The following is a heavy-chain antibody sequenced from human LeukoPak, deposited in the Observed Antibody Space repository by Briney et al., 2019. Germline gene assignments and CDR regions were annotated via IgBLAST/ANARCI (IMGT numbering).Heavy chain of an antibody. Sequence: PGGSLRLSCAASGFTFDDYAMHWVRQAPGKGLEWVSGISWNSGSIGYADSVKGRFTISRDNAKNSLYLQMNSLRAEDTALYYCAKAAVYYDSSGYYGEYYFDYWGQGTLVTVSS. CDR1: GFTFDDYA. CDR2: ISWNSGSI. J-gene: IGHJ4*02. CDR3: AKAAVYYDSSGYYGEYYFDY. V-gene: IGHV3-9*01. D-gene: IGHD3-22*01.